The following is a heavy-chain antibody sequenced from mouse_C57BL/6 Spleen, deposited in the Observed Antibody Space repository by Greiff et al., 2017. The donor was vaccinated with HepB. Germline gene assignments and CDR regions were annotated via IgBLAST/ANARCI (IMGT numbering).Heavy chain of an antibody. CDR1: GYTFTSYW. CDR2: IDPSDSYT. J-gene: IGHJ4*01. D-gene: IGHD2-5*01. V-gene: IGHV1-69*01. CDR3: ARGNYSNYNYAMDY. Sequence: VKLVESGAELVMPGASVKLSCKASGYTFTSYWMHWVKQRPGQGLEWIGEIDPSDSYTNYNQKFKGKSTLTVDKSSSTAYMQLSSLTSEDSAVYYCARGNYSNYNYAMDYWGQGTSVTVSS.